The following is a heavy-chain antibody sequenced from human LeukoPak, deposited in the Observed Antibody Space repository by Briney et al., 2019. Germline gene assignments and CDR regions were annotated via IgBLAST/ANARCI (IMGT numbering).Heavy chain of an antibody. Sequence: PSETLSLTCAVYGGSFSGYYWSWIRQPPGKGLEWIGEINHNGSTNYNPSLKSRVTISVDTSKNPFSLKPSSVTAADTAVYYCARGRWYFDYWGQGTLVTVSS. CDR1: GGSFSGYY. V-gene: IGHV4-34*01. CDR3: ARGRWYFDY. J-gene: IGHJ4*02. CDR2: INHNGST.